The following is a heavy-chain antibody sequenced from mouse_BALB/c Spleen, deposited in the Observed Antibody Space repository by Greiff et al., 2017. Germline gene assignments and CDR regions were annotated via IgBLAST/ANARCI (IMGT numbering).Heavy chain of an antibody. Sequence: QVQLKQSGAELMKPGASVKISCKATGYTFSSYWIEWVKQRPGHGLEWIGEILPGSGSTNYNEKFKGKATFTADTSSNTAYMQLSSLTSEDSAVYYCARSGGYDYDERSDYWGQGTTLTVSS. J-gene: IGHJ2*01. CDR3: ARSGGYDYDERSDY. D-gene: IGHD2-4*01. CDR2: ILPGSGST. V-gene: IGHV1-9*01. CDR1: GYTFSSYW.